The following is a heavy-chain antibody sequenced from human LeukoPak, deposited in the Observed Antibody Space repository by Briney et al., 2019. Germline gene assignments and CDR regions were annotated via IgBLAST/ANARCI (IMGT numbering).Heavy chain of an antibody. CDR3: ARVAYYYDSSGYLVYFDY. Sequence: GGSLRLSCAASGFTFSSHWMHWVRQAPGKGLVWVSRINSDGSSTSYADSVKGRFTISRDNAKNTLYLQMNSLRAEDTAVYYCARVAYYYDSSGYLVYFDYWGQGTLVTVSS. V-gene: IGHV3-74*01. D-gene: IGHD3-22*01. CDR2: INSDGSST. J-gene: IGHJ4*02. CDR1: GFTFSSHW.